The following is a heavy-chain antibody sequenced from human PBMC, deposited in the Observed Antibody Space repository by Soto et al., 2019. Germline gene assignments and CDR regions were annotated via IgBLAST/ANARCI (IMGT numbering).Heavy chain of an antibody. CDR3: SRDSQGRDV. V-gene: IGHV3-7*03. Sequence: EVQLVESGGGLVQPGGSLRLSCAASGFTFSSYWMTWVRQAPGKGLEWVANIKQDGSDKYYVDSVKGRFTISRDNAKNSLYLQMNSRRAEDTAVYYCSRDSQGRDVWGQGTTVTVS. CDR1: GFTFSSYW. CDR2: IKQDGSDK. J-gene: IGHJ6*02.